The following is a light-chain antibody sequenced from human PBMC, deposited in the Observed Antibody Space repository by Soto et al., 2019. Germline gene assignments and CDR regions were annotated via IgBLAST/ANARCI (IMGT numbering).Light chain of an antibody. Sequence: IVMTQSPVTLSVSQGQSVTLSCRASQSVRSNLAWYQQKPGQDPRLLIYDAATRAAGITARFSGGGSGREVTLTNSSRQSEEFAVYYCQQYNNWPPITFGGGTKVDIK. CDR2: DAA. V-gene: IGKV3-15*01. CDR1: QSVRSN. CDR3: QQYNNWPPIT. J-gene: IGKJ4*01.